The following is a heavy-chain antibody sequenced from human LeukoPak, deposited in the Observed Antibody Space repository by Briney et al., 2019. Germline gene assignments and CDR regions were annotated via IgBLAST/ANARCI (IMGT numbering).Heavy chain of an antibody. CDR3: PRDFGGSYALDY. V-gene: IGHV1-69*05. D-gene: IGHD1-26*01. CDR1: GGTFSSYA. CDR2: IIPIFGTA. Sequence: SVKVSCKASGGTFSSYAISWVRQAPGQGLEWMGGIIPIFGTANYAQKFQGRVTITTDESTSTAYMELSSLRSEDTAVYYCPRDFGGSYALDYWGQGTLVTVSS. J-gene: IGHJ4*02.